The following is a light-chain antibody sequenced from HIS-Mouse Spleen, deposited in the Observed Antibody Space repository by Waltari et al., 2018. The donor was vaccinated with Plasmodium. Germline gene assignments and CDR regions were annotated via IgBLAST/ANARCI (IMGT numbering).Light chain of an antibody. CDR2: EGS. V-gene: IGLV2-23*01. CDR1: SRDVGVYNL. Sequence: QSALTHPASVSGSPGQSLPIPCTGTSRDVGVYNLFSWYQQHPGKAPKLMIYEGSKRPSGVSNRFSGSKSGNTASLTISGLQAEDEADYYCCSYAGSSTWVFGGGTKLTVL. CDR3: CSYAGSSTWV. J-gene: IGLJ3*02.